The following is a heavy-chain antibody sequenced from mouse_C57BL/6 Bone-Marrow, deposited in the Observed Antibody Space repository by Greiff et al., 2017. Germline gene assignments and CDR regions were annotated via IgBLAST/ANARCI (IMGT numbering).Heavy chain of an antibody. J-gene: IGHJ4*01. Sequence: ESGGGLVQPKGSLKLSCAASGFSFNTYAMNWVRQAPGKGLEWVARIRSKSNNYATYYADSVKDRFTISRDDSESMLYLQMNNLKTEDTAMYYCVRQNLLRYFYYAMDYWGQGTSVTVSS. D-gene: IGHD1-1*01. CDR3: VRQNLLRYFYYAMDY. CDR1: GFSFNTYA. CDR2: IRSKSNNYAT. V-gene: IGHV10-1*01.